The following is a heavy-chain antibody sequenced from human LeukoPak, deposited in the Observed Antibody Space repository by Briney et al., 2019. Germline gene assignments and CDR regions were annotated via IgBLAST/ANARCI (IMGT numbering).Heavy chain of an antibody. V-gene: IGHV1-69*04. CDR2: IIPILGIA. CDR1: GGTLSSYT. D-gene: IGHD3-3*01. CDR3: AREAPRFLEWLQYNWFDP. J-gene: IGHJ5*02. Sequence: SVKVSCKASGGTLSSYTISWVRQAPGQGPEWMGRIIPILGIANYAQKFQGRVTITADKSTSTAYMELSSLRSEDTAVYYCAREAPRFLEWLQYNWFDPWGQGTLVTVSS.